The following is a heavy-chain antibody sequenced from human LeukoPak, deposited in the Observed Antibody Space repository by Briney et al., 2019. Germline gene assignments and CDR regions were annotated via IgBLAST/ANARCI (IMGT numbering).Heavy chain of an antibody. CDR3: ARGGLGVYNSPAVT. V-gene: IGHV1-69*05. CDR2: IIPIFGSP. J-gene: IGHJ5*02. D-gene: IGHD6-13*01. CDR1: GGTFSNYA. Sequence: ASVKVSCKASGGTFSNYAINWVRQAPGEGLEWMGGIIPIFGSPNYAQKLQGRVTITTDESTSTAYMELSSLRSEDTAVYYCARGGLGVYNSPAVTWGQGTLVTVSS.